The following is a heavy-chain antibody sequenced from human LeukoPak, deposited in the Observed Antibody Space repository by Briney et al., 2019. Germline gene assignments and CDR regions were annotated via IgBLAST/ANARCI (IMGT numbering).Heavy chain of an antibody. Sequence: SETLSLTCTVSGGSISSGSYYWSWIRQPAGKGLEWVGRIYTSGRTNYDPSLKSRVTISVDTSKNQFSLKLSRVNAADAAVYYCARDYYYDSSGYYYEWFDPWAQGTLVTAS. CDR2: IYTSGRT. CDR3: ARDYYYDSSGYYYEWFDP. V-gene: IGHV4-61*02. J-gene: IGHJ5*02. D-gene: IGHD3-22*01. CDR1: GGSISSGSYY.